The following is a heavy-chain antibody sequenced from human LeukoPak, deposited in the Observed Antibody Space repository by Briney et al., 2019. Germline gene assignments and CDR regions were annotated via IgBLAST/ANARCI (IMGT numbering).Heavy chain of an antibody. CDR2: ISAGRDST. J-gene: IGHJ4*02. CDR1: GFTFSTYA. D-gene: IGHD4-11*01. Sequence: PGGSLRLSCAASGFTFSTYAMSWVRQAPGKGLKWVSAISAGRDSTYYAESVRGRFTISRDNSKNTLYLQMNSLRVEDTAVYYCALHRLTVTTPFDYWGQGTLVTVSS. CDR3: ALHRLTVTTPFDY. V-gene: IGHV3-23*01.